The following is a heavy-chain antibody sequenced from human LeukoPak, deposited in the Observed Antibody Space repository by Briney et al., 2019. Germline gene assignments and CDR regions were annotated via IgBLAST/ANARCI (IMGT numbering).Heavy chain of an antibody. Sequence: ASVKLSCKASGYTVTSYGISWVRQAPGQGLEWMGWISAYSGNTNYAQKLQGRVTMTTDTSTSTAYMELRSLRSDDTAVYYCARDDGSGNPDYWGQGTLVTVSS. CDR3: ARDDGSGNPDY. J-gene: IGHJ4*02. CDR1: GYTVTSYG. CDR2: ISAYSGNT. V-gene: IGHV1-18*01. D-gene: IGHD3-3*01.